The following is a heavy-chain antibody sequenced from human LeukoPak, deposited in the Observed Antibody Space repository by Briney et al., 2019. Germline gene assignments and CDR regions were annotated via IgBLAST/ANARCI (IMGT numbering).Heavy chain of an antibody. CDR2: IKYDGDEE. V-gene: IGHV3-7*01. J-gene: IGHJ4*02. D-gene: IGHD1-26*01. CDR1: GFTFRDFW. Sequence: GGSLRLSCAASGFTFRDFWMSWMRQAPGKGLEWVANIKYDGDEEYYVDSVKGRFTISRDNAKNSLYLQLNSLRAEDTAVYYCARESGSYDYWGQGTLVTVSS. CDR3: ARESGSYDY.